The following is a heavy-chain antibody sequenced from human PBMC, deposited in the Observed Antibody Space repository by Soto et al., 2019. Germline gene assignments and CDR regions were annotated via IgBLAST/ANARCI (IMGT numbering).Heavy chain of an antibody. D-gene: IGHD6-13*01. Sequence: SETLSLTCAVYGGFFSGYYWSWIRQPPGKGLEWIGEINHSGSTTYNPSLKSRVTILVDTSKNQFSLKLNSVTAADTAVYYCARPADSWYYFDLWGQGTLVTVS. J-gene: IGHJ4*02. CDR2: INHSGST. CDR3: ARPADSWYYFDL. CDR1: GGFFSGYY. V-gene: IGHV4-34*01.